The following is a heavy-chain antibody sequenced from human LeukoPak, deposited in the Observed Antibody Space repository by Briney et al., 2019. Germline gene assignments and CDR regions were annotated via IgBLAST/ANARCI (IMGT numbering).Heavy chain of an antibody. J-gene: IGHJ4*02. V-gene: IGHV4-39*01. CDR3: AGSYGDGGDY. CDR1: GGSISSSSYY. Sequence: SETLSLTCTVSGGSISSSSYYWGWIRQPPGKGLEWIGSIYYSGSTYYNPSLKSRVTISVDTSKNQFSLELSSVTAAGTAVYYCAGSYGDGGDYWGQGTLVTVSS. D-gene: IGHD4-17*01. CDR2: IYYSGST.